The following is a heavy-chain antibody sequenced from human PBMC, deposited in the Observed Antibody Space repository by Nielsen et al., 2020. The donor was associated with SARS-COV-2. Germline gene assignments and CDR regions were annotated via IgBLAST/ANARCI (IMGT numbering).Heavy chain of an antibody. CDR3: AKDSSHYYDSSGYHDY. V-gene: IGHV3-9*01. CDR1: GFTFDDYA. D-gene: IGHD3-22*01. CDR2: ISWNSGSI. Sequence: GGSLRLSCAASGFTFDDYAMHWVRQAPGKGLEWVSGISWNSGSIGYADSVKGRFTISRDNAKNSLYLQMNSLRAEDTALYYCAKDSSHYYDSSGYHDYWGQGTLVTVSS. J-gene: IGHJ4*02.